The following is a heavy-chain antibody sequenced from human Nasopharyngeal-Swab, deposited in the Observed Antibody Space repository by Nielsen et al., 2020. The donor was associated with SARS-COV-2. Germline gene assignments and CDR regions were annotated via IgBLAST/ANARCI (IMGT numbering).Heavy chain of an antibody. CDR1: GGSISSSTYY. V-gene: IGHV4-39*01. J-gene: IGHJ4*02. D-gene: IGHD5-18*01. CDR3: ARLGGSYGYRYFDY. Sequence: SETLSLTCTVSGGSISSSTYYWGWIRQPPGKGLEWIGSINYRGSTYHNPSLKSRVTISVDTSKNQFSLKLSSVTAADTAVYYCARLGGSYGYRYFDYWGQGTLVTVSS. CDR2: INYRGST.